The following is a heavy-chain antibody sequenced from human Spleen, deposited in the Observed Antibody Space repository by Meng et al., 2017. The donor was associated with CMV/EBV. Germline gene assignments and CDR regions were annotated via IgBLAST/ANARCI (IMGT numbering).Heavy chain of an antibody. CDR2: IYYSGST. CDR3: AREESYYYDSSVVVDP. D-gene: IGHD3-22*01. J-gene: IGHJ5*02. Sequence: ASISSGGYYWSWIRQHPGKGLEWIGYIYYSGSTYYNPSLKSRVTISVDTSKNQFSLKLSSVTAADTAVYYCAREESYYYDSSVVVDPWGQGTLVTVSS. CDR1: ASISSGGYY. V-gene: IGHV4-31*02.